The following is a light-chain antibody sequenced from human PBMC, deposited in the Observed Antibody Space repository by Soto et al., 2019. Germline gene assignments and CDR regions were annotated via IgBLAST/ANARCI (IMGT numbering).Light chain of an antibody. Sequence: QSALTQPPSASGSPGQSVTISCTGTSSDVGNYNYVSWYQQHPGKAPKLMIYEVSKRPSGVPDRFSGSKSVNTASLTVSGLQAEDEADYYCSSYAGSNNLGVFGGGTKLTVL. CDR2: EVS. CDR3: SSYAGSNNLGV. V-gene: IGLV2-8*01. J-gene: IGLJ2*01. CDR1: SSDVGNYNY.